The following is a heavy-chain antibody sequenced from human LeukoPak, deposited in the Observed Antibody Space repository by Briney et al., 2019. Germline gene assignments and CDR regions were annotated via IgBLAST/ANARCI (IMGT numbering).Heavy chain of an antibody. CDR3: ARGHYYGSGSYYSFDY. CDR1: GGSFSGYY. J-gene: IGHJ4*02. D-gene: IGHD3-10*01. V-gene: IGHV4-34*01. Sequence: SETLSLTCAVYGGSFSGYYWSWIRQPPGKGLERIGEINHSGSTNYNPSLKSRVTISVDTSKNQFSLKLSSVTAADTAVYYCARGHYYGSGSYYSFDYWGQGTLVTVSS. CDR2: INHSGST.